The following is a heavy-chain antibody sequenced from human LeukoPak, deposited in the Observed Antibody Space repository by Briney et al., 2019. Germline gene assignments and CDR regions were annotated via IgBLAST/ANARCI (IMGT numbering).Heavy chain of an antibody. Sequence: GGSLRLSCAASGFTFSSYEMNWVRQAPGKGLEWVSYISSSGSTIYYADSVKGRFTISRDNAKNSLYLQMNSLGAEDTAVYYCARTPGYYYYYMDVWGKGTTVTVSS. J-gene: IGHJ6*03. CDR3: ARTPGYYYYYMDV. V-gene: IGHV3-48*03. CDR1: GFTFSSYE. CDR2: ISSSGSTI.